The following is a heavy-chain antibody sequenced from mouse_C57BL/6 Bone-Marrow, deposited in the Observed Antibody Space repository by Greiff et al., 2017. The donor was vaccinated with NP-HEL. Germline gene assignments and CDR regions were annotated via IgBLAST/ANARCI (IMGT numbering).Heavy chain of an antibody. CDR1: GFNIKDYY. V-gene: IGHV14-2*01. Sequence: EVKVVESGAELVKPGASVKLSCTASGFNIKDYYMHWVKQRTEQGLEWIGRIDPEDGETKYAPKFQGKATITADTSANTAYLQLSSLTSEDTAVYYCARGGNYLYWYFDVWGTGTTVTVSS. CDR3: ARGGNYLYWYFDV. J-gene: IGHJ1*03. CDR2: IDPEDGET. D-gene: IGHD2-1*01.